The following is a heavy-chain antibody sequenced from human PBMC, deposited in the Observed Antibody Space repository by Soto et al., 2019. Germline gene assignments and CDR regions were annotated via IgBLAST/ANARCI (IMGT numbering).Heavy chain of an antibody. CDR2: INHSGST. Sequence: SETLSLTCAVYGVSFSGYYWSWIRQPPGKGLEWIGEINHSGSTNYNPSLKSRVTISVDTSKNQFSLKLSSVTAADTAVYYCARGIGGLRIRHTGYNWFDPCGQGTLVNVSS. CDR3: ARGIGGLRIRHTGYNWFDP. J-gene: IGHJ5*02. D-gene: IGHD5-12*01. CDR1: GVSFSGYY. V-gene: IGHV4-34*01.